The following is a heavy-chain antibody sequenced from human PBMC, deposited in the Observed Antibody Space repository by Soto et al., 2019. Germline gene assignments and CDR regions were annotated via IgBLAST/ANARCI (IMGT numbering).Heavy chain of an antibody. Sequence: PSETLSLTCTVSGGSINNHYWSWIRQPPGKGLEWIGYIYYTGSTNYNPSLKSRVTISVDTSKNQFSLNLTSLTAADTAVYYCARGGIYYYGSGSYPEFFQHWGQGTLVTVSS. V-gene: IGHV4-59*11. J-gene: IGHJ1*01. CDR3: ARGGIYYYGSGSYPEFFQH. D-gene: IGHD3-10*01. CDR1: GGSINNHY. CDR2: IYYTGST.